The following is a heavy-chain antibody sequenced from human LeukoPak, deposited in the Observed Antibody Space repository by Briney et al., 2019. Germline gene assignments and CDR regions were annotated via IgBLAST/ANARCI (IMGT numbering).Heavy chain of an antibody. J-gene: IGHJ5*02. CDR3: ARRRAWYSSSWGNWFDP. CDR1: GGSISSSSYY. Sequence: PSETLSLTCTVSGGSISSSSYYWGWIRQPPGKGLEWIGSIYYSGSTYYNPSLKSRVTISVDTSKNQFSLKLSSVTAADTAVCYCARRRAWYSSSWGNWFDPWGQGTLVTVSS. D-gene: IGHD6-13*01. V-gene: IGHV4-39*01. CDR2: IYYSGST.